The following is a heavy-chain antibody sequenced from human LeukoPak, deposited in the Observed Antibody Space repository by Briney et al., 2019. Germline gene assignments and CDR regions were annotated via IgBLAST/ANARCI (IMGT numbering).Heavy chain of an antibody. CDR3: ARGCYYERSGYCPFDY. Sequence: GGSLRLSCAASGFTFSNAWMSWVRQAPGKGLEWVSIIYSGGGTYYADSVKGRFTISRGNSKNTLYLQMNSLRADDTAVYYCARGCYYERSGYCPFDYWGPGTLVTVSS. CDR2: IYSGGGT. CDR1: GFTFSNAW. J-gene: IGHJ4*02. D-gene: IGHD3-22*01. V-gene: IGHV3-53*01.